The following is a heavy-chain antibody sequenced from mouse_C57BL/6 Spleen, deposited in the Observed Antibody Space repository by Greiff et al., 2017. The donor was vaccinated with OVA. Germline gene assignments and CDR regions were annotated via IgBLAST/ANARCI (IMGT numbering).Heavy chain of an antibody. CDR1: GYSITSGYY. CDR3: ARDLLWEAY. J-gene: IGHJ3*01. CDR2: ISYDGSN. D-gene: IGHD2-1*01. V-gene: IGHV3-6*01. Sequence: EVQLQQSGPGLVKPSQSLSLTCSVTGYSITSGYYWNWIRQFPGNKLEWMGYISYDGSNNYNPSLKNRISITRDTSKNQFFLKLNSVTTEDTATYYCARDLLWEAYWGQGTLVTVSA.